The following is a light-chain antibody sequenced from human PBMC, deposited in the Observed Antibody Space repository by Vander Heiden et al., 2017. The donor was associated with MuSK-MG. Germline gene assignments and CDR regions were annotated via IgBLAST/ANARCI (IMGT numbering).Light chain of an antibody. V-gene: IGLV1-40*01. J-gene: IGLJ1*01. Sequence: QSVLTQPPSVSGAPGQRVTISCTGTRSNIGAGFDVHWYQQLPGTPPKLVIFENTNRPSGVPDRFSASTSDTSASLAITGLQAEDEADYYCQSYDSGLTASVFGTGTRVAVL. CDR2: ENT. CDR1: RSNIGAGFD. CDR3: QSYDSGLTASV.